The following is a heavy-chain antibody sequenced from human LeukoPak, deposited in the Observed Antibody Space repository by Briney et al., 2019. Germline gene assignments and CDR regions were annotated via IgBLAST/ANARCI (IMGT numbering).Heavy chain of an antibody. CDR2: IYYSGST. D-gene: IGHD3-3*01. CDR1: GGSISSSSYY. CDR3: ARQYDFWSGYYTLMYYDSSGSALTFDY. Sequence: NPSETLSLTCTVSGGSISSSSYYWGWIRQPPGKGLEWIGSIYYSGSTYYNPSLKSRVTISVDTSKNQFSLKLSSVTAADTAVYYCARQYDFWSGYYTLMYYDSSGSALTFDYWGQGTLVTVSS. V-gene: IGHV4-39*01. J-gene: IGHJ4*02.